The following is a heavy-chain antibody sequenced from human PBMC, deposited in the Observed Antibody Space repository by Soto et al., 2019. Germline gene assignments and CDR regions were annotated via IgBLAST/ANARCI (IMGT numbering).Heavy chain of an antibody. CDR2: ISWDGGST. D-gene: IGHD1-7*01. V-gene: IGHV3-43*01. J-gene: IGHJ3*02. CDR3: AKAGRYNWNYAAFDI. CDR1: GFTLDDYK. Sequence: GGLRVSCEASGFTLDDYKMYWVRQAPVKVLDRVSLISWDGGSTYYADSVKGRFTISRDNSKKSLYLQLNSLRTEDTALYYCAKAGRYNWNYAAFDIWGQGTMVTVSS.